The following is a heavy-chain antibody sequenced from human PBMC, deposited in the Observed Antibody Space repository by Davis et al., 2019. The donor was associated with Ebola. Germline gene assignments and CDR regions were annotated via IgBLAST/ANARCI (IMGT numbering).Heavy chain of an antibody. CDR2: ISSASGYI. Sequence: PGGSLRLSCAASGFTFSDYYMSWIRQAPGKGLEWVSSISSASGYIYYADSVKGRFTISRDNAKNSVDLQMNSLRAEDTAVYYCARGGTGGGALDIWGQGTVVAVSS. V-gene: IGHV3-11*06. CDR1: GFTFSDYY. CDR3: ARGGTGGGALDI. J-gene: IGHJ3*02. D-gene: IGHD1-14*01.